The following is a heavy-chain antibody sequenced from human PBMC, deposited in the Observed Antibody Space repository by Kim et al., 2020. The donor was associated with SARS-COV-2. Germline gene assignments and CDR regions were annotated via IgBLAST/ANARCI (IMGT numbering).Heavy chain of an antibody. J-gene: IGHJ4*02. Sequence: ASVKVSCKASGYTFTGYYMHWVRQAPGQGLEWMGRINPNSGGTNYAQKFQGRVTMTRDTSISTAYMELSRLRSDDTAVYYCARGYDFWSGYGRYFDYWGQGTLVTVSS. D-gene: IGHD3-3*01. CDR2: INPNSGGT. CDR3: ARGYDFWSGYGRYFDY. CDR1: GYTFTGYY. V-gene: IGHV1-2*06.